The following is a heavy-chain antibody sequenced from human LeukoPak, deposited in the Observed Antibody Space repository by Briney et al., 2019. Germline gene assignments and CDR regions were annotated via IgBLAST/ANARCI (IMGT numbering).Heavy chain of an antibody. CDR2: IIHSGTT. CDR1: GYSISSGCY. D-gene: IGHD2-21*01. J-gene: IGHJ4*02. Sequence: KPGETLSLTCAVSGYSISSGCYWGWLRQPPGEGMEWIGSIIHSGTTYYNPSVNGRVTISIDKSKNQLSLKLSSVTAADAAVYYCARDCGGDCYSEYWGQGTLVTVSS. CDR3: ARDCGGDCYSEY. V-gene: IGHV4-38-2*02.